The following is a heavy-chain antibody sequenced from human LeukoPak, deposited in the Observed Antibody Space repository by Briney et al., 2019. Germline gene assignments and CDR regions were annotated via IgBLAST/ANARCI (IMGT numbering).Heavy chain of an antibody. J-gene: IGHJ4*02. CDR1: GYTFTSYG. V-gene: IGHV1-18*01. CDR3: ARDFGATTSIAARPVENYFDY. Sequence: ASVKVSCKASGYTFTSYGISWVRQAPGQGLEWMGWISAYNGNTNYAQKLQGRVTMTTDTSTSTAYMELRSLRSDDTAVYYCARDFGATTSIAARPVENYFDYWGQGTLVTVSS. D-gene: IGHD6-6*01. CDR2: ISAYNGNT.